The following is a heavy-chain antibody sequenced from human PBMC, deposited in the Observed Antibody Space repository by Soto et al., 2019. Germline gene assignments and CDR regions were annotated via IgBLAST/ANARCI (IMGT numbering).Heavy chain of an antibody. Sequence: ASVKVSCKASGYTFTTYGISWVRQASGQGLEWMGWINGYTGNTKYAQRFQDRVTLTRDTSTSTAYMGVRSLRSDDTAVYYCARDDIATRPQYYYGMDVWGQGTTVTVSS. V-gene: IGHV1-18*04. CDR3: ARDDIATRPQYYYGMDV. CDR2: INGYTGNT. D-gene: IGHD6-6*01. CDR1: GYTFTTYG. J-gene: IGHJ6*02.